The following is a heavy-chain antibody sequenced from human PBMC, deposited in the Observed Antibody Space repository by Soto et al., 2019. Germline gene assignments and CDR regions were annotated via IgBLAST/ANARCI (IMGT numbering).Heavy chain of an antibody. CDR2: ISYDGSNK. CDR1: GFNFSSYG. J-gene: IGHJ6*03. Sequence: GGSLRLSCAASGFNFSSYGMRWVRQAPGKGLEWVAVISYDGSNKYYADSVKGRFTISRDNSKNTLYLQMNSLRAEDTAVYYCAKDQIAARPEGYYYSYLDVWGKGTTVPVSS. D-gene: IGHD6-6*01. V-gene: IGHV3-30*18. CDR3: AKDQIAARPEGYYYSYLDV.